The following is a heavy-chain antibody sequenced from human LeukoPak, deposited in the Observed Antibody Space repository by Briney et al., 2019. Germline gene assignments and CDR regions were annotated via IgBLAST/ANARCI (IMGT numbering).Heavy chain of an antibody. CDR2: IIPIFGTA. J-gene: IGHJ3*02. V-gene: IGHV1-69*13. D-gene: IGHD1-26*01. CDR3: AKLKPRNAFDI. CDR1: GGTFSSYA. Sequence: GASVRVSCKASGGTFSSYAISWVRQAPGQGLEWMGGIIPIFGTANYAQKFQGRVTITADESTSTAYMELSSLRSEDMAVYYCAKLKPRNAFDIWGQGTMVTVSS.